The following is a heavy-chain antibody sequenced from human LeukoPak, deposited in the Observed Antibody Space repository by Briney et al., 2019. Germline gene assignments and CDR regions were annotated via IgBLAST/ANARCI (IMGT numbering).Heavy chain of an antibody. D-gene: IGHD5-12*01. CDR3: AKVGSGNDYY. Sequence: GGSLRLSCAASGFTLSSYDMSWVRQAPGKGLEWVSAIRGSDSSTYYADSVKGRFTISRDNSKNTVYLQMNSLRIEDTAVYYCAKVGSGNDYYWGQGTLVTVSS. CDR2: IRGSDSST. V-gene: IGHV3-23*01. J-gene: IGHJ4*02. CDR1: GFTLSSYD.